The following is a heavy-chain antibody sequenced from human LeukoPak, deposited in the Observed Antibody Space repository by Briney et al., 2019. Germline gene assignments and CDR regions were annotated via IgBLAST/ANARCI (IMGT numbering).Heavy chain of an antibody. CDR2: ISYDGSNK. CDR1: GFTFSSYG. J-gene: IGHJ6*02. D-gene: IGHD2-2*01. V-gene: IGHV3-30*18. Sequence: GRSLRLSCAASGFTFSSYGMHWVRQAPGKGLEWVAVISYDGSNKYYADSVKGRFTISRDNSKNTLYLQMNSLRAEDTAAYYCAKEGGCSSTSCYGYYYYYGMDVWGQGTTVTVSS. CDR3: AKEGGCSSTSCYGYYYYYGMDV.